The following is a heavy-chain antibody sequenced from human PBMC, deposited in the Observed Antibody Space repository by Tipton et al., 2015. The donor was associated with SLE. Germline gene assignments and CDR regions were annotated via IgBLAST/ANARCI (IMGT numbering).Heavy chain of an antibody. V-gene: IGHV4-59*01. J-gene: IGHJ4*02. Sequence: TLSLTCAVYGGSISSYYWSWIRQPPGKGLEWIGYIYYSGSTNYNPSLKSRVTISVDTSKNQFSLKLSSVTAADTAVYYCARGDYFDYWGQGTLVTVSS. CDR2: IYYSGST. CDR3: ARGDYFDY. CDR1: GGSISSYY.